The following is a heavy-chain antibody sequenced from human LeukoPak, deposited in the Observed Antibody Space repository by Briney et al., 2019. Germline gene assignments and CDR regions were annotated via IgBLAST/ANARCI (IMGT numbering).Heavy chain of an antibody. CDR2: MNPDGSLK. J-gene: IGHJ4*02. Sequence: GGSLRLSCAASGFTFGSYAMSWVRQTPGKGLEWVADMNPDGSLKSYGDSVKGRFTVSRDNAKNSVFLQMNSLRLEDTAVYYCARDPSHGALDYWGQGTLVTVSS. CDR3: ARDPSHGALDY. V-gene: IGHV3-7*01. CDR1: GFTFGSYA.